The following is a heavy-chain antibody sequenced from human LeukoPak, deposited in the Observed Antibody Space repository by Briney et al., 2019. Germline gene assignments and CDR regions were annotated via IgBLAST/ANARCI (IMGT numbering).Heavy chain of an antibody. CDR1: GYSFTSYW. V-gene: IGHV5-51*01. J-gene: IGHJ3*02. CDR3: ARHRVGIYSRNHAFDI. CDR2: IFPGDSDT. D-gene: IGHD1-26*01. Sequence: GESLKISCKGSGYSFTSYWIGWVRQMPGKGLEWMGIIFPGDSDTRYSPSFQGQVTISADKSSSTAYLQWSSLKASDTAMYYCARHRVGIYSRNHAFDIWGQGTMVTVSS.